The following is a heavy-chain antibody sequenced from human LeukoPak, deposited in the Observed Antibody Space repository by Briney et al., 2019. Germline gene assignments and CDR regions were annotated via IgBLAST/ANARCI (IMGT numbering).Heavy chain of an antibody. CDR2: LDPEDVGA. D-gene: IGHD2-15*01. J-gene: IGHJ6*02. Sequence: ASVKVSCKVSGYSLTELSIHWVRQAPGKGVEWVGGLDPEDVGAIYAQKFQGRVTMTEDTSTDTAYMELSSLKSEDTAVYYCATSASAPADYYGLDVWGRGTTVTVSS. CDR3: ATSASAPADYYGLDV. V-gene: IGHV1-24*01. CDR1: GYSLTELS.